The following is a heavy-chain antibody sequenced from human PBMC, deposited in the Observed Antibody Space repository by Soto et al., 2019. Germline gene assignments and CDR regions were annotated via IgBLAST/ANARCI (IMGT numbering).Heavy chain of an antibody. CDR2: INHSGRT. J-gene: IGHJ3*02. CDR1: GGSFSGYY. Sequence: SETLSLTCTVHGGSFSGYYWSWIRQPPGKGLEWIGEINHSGRTNCNPSLKSRVTISVDTSKNQFSLKLSSVTAADTAVYYCARDGRNSGRYYNNAFDIWGQGTMVTVSS. V-gene: IGHV4-34*01. CDR3: ARDGRNSGRYYNNAFDI. D-gene: IGHD3-10*01.